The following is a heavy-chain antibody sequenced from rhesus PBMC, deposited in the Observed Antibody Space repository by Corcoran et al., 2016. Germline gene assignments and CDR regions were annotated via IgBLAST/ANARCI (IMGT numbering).Heavy chain of an antibody. D-gene: IGHD4-29*01. CDR1: GGSISDDYY. Sequence: QVQLQESGPGLVKPSETLSLPCAVSGGSISDDYYWRWIRQPPGKGLEWIGYIYGSGGGTNYNPSLKNRVTISIDTSKNQFSLKLSSVTAADTAVYYCARDLTVATISSDYWGQGVLVTVSS. CDR2: IYGSGGGT. J-gene: IGHJ4*01. V-gene: IGHV4-106*01. CDR3: ARDLTVATISSDY.